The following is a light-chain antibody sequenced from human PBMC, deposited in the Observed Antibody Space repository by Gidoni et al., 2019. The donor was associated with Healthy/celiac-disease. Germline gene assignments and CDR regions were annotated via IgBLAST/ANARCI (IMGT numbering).Light chain of an antibody. Sequence: QSALTPPASVSGSPGQSITISCTGTSSDVGSYNLVSWYQQHPGKAPQLMIYEGSKRPSGVSNRFSGSKSGNTASLTISGLQAEDEADYYCCSYAGSSTHVVFGGGTKLTVL. CDR2: EGS. CDR3: CSYAGSSTHVV. V-gene: IGLV2-23*01. J-gene: IGLJ2*01. CDR1: SSDVGSYNL.